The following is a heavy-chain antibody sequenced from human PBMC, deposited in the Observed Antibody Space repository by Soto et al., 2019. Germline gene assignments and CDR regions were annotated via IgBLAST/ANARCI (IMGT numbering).Heavy chain of an antibody. J-gene: IGHJ4*02. V-gene: IGHV3-23*01. D-gene: IGHD6-6*01. CDR1: EFTFRNYA. CDR3: AKGSASGRPYCFDY. CDR2: IGGGGTT. Sequence: EVQLLESGGGLVQPGESLRLSRAASEFTFRNYAMTWVRQAPGKGLEWVSAIGGGGTTWYADSVKGRFTISRDNSKNTLYLQMNSLRAEDTAVYYCAKGSASGRPYCFDYWGQGTLVTVSS.